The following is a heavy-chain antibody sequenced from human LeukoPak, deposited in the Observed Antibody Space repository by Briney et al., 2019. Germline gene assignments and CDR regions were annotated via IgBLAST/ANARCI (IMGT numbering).Heavy chain of an antibody. D-gene: IGHD3-22*01. V-gene: IGHV4-39*07. Sequence: SETLSLTCTVSGGSISSSSYYWGWIRQPPGKGLEWIGSIYYSGSTYYNPSLKSRVTISVDTSKNQFSLKLSSVTAADTAVYYCATSSSSGYYPDYWGQGTLVTVSS. CDR2: IYYSGST. CDR1: GGSISSSSYY. J-gene: IGHJ4*02. CDR3: ATSSSSGYYPDY.